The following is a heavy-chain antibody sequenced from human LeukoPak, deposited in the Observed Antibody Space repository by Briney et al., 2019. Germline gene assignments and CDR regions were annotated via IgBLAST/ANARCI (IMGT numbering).Heavy chain of an antibody. Sequence: GGSLRLSCAASGFTFSSYWMSWVRQAPGKGLEWVANIKQDGSERYYVDSVKGRFTISRDNAKNSLYLQMNSLRAEDTAVYYCARLEYSSGWFPFDYWGQGTLVTVSS. D-gene: IGHD6-19*01. CDR3: ARLEYSSGWFPFDY. CDR1: GFTFSSYW. J-gene: IGHJ4*02. CDR2: IKQDGSER. V-gene: IGHV3-7*01.